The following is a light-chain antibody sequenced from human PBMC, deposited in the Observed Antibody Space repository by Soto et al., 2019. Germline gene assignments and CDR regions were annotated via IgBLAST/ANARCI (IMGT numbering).Light chain of an antibody. CDR1: QSVSDY. J-gene: IGKJ4*01. Sequence: EVVLTQSPASLSLSPGDRATLSCRADQSVSDYVGWYQQKPGQPPRLLFFDASSRASGVPHRCSAGGSGTDFTLIISSLQPEDFAVYYCQQRVNWPPTFGGGTKVEI. CDR2: DAS. CDR3: QQRVNWPPT. V-gene: IGKV3-11*01.